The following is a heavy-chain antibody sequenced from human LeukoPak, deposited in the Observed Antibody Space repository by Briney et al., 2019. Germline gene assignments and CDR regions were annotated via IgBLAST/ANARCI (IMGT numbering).Heavy chain of an antibody. CDR2: ISAYNGNT. J-gene: IGHJ4*02. D-gene: IGHD6-19*01. V-gene: IGHV1-18*01. CDR3: ARDQGMYSSGWYEIDY. CDR1: GYTFTSYG. Sequence: ASVKVSCKASGYTFTSYGISWVRQAPGQGLEWMGWISAYNGNTNYAQKLQGRVTMTTDTSTSTAYMELRSLRSDDTAVYYCARDQGMYSSGWYEIDYWGQGTQVTVSS.